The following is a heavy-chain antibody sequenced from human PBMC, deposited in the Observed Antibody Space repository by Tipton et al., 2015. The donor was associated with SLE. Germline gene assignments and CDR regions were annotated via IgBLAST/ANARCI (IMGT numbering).Heavy chain of an antibody. CDR2: INHSGST. V-gene: IGHV4-34*09. D-gene: IGHD4-17*01. Sequence: TLSLTCAVYGGSFSGYYWSWIRQPPGKGLEWIGEINHSGSTNYNPSLKSRVTISVDTSKNQFSLKLSSVTAADTAVYYCAREGEVTTSPYYFDYWGQGTLATVSS. J-gene: IGHJ4*02. CDR3: AREGEVTTSPYYFDY. CDR1: GGSFSGYY.